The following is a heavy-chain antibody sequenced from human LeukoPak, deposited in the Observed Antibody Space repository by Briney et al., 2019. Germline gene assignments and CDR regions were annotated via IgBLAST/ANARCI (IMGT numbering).Heavy chain of an antibody. CDR3: ASGVVPAAPRKWGWFGP. Sequence: PGGSLRLSCAASGFTFSSYSMNWVRQAPGKGLEWVSSISSSSSYIYYADSVKGRFTISRDNAKNSLYLQMNSLRAEDTAVYYCASGVVPAAPRKWGWFGPWGQGTLVTVSS. CDR2: ISSSSSYI. D-gene: IGHD2-2*01. CDR1: GFTFSSYS. V-gene: IGHV3-21*01. J-gene: IGHJ5*02.